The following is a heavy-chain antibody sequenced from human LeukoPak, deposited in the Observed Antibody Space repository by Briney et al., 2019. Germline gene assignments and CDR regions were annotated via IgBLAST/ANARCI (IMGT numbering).Heavy chain of an antibody. CDR3: AREGGAAAGTGYFDY. D-gene: IGHD6-13*01. J-gene: IGHJ4*02. CDR2: IIPIFGTA. CDR1: GDTFSSYA. V-gene: IGHV1-69*13. Sequence: ASVKVSCKASGDTFSSYAISGVRQAPGQGLEWMGGIIPIFGTANYVQKFQGRVTITADESTSTAYMELSSLRSEDTAVYYCAREGGAAAGTGYFDYWGQGTLVTVSS.